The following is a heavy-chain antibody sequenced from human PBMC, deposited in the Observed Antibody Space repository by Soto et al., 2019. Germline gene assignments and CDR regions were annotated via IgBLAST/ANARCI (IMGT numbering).Heavy chain of an antibody. CDR1: GFTFSSYW. D-gene: IGHD3-22*01. CDR2: INSDGSST. V-gene: IGHV3-74*01. J-gene: IGHJ3*02. Sequence: PGGSLRLSCAASGFTFSSYWMHWVRQAPGKGLGWVSRINSDGSSTSYADSVKGRFTISRDNAKNTLYLQMNSLRAEDTAVYYCARDLYYYDSSGQLGIWGQGTMVTVSS. CDR3: ARDLYYYDSSGQLGI.